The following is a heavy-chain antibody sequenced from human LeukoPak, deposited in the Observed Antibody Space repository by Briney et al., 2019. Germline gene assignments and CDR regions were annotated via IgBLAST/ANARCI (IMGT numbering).Heavy chain of an antibody. Sequence: SVKVSCKASGGTFSSYAISWVRQAPGQGLEWMGGIIPILGIANYAQKFQGRVTITADKSTSTAYMELSSLRSEDTAVYYCAREAQLRPFDYWGQGTLVTVSS. J-gene: IGHJ4*02. CDR1: GGTFSSYA. CDR2: IIPILGIA. D-gene: IGHD3-10*01. V-gene: IGHV1-69*10. CDR3: AREAQLRPFDY.